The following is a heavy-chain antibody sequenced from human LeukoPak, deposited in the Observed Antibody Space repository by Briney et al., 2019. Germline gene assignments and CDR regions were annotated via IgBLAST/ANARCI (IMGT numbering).Heavy chain of an antibody. J-gene: IGHJ6*03. Sequence: PSETLSLTCTVSGGSINSYWSWIRQPAGKGLEWIGRIYGSGSTNYNPSLKSRVTMSLDTSKNQFSLKLSSVTAADTAVYYCARVRGSSGSYEYYHYMDVWGKGTTVTISS. CDR2: IYGSGST. CDR3: ARVRGSSGSYEYYHYMDV. V-gene: IGHV4-4*07. CDR1: GGSINSY. D-gene: IGHD1-26*01.